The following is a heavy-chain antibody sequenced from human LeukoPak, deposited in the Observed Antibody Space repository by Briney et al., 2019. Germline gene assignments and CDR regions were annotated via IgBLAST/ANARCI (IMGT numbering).Heavy chain of an antibody. CDR1: GGSFSDYR. CDR2: VNHHGRT. CDR3: ARGHISMDPQIVWTGYYRTDWFDP. V-gene: IGHV4-34*01. J-gene: IGHJ5*02. Sequence: SETLSLTCAVYGGSFSDYRWSWIRQPPGKGLQWVGEVNHHGRTDYIPSLTSRVTISVDTSKSQFYLKLTSVTAADTAVYFCARGHISMDPQIVWTGYYRTDWFDPWGQGTLVTVSS. D-gene: IGHD3/OR15-3a*01.